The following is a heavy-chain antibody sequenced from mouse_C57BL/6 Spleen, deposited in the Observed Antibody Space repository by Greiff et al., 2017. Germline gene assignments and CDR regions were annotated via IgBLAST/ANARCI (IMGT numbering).Heavy chain of an antibody. D-gene: IGHD2-2*01. Sequence: QVHVKQSGTELVKPGASVKLSCKASGYTFTSYWMHWVKQRPGQGLEWIGNINPSNGGTNYNEKFKSKATLTVDKSSSTAYMQLSSLTSEDSAVYYCARGHYGYDGYYAMDYWGQGTSVTVSS. CDR2: INPSNGGT. V-gene: IGHV1-53*01. CDR3: ARGHYGYDGYYAMDY. J-gene: IGHJ4*01. CDR1: GYTFTSYW.